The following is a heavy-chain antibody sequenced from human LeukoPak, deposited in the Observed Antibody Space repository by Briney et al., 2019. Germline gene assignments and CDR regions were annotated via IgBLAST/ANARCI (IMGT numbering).Heavy chain of an antibody. CDR2: ICGSGGSR. CDR3: PNLKFHCNGYTPYVSFDC. V-gene: IGHV3-23*01. D-gene: IGHD3-16*01. CDR1: GFTFSSYA. J-gene: IGHJ4*02. Sequence: GGSLRLSCAASGFTFSSYAMSWVRQAPGKGLEWVSAICGSGGSRYYADSVKGRFTISRDNSENTLYLQMKSLRAEDTCVYYCPNLKFHCNGYTPYVSFDCWVQGALVSVSS.